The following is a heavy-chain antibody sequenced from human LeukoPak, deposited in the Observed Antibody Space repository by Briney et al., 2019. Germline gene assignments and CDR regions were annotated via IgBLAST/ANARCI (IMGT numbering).Heavy chain of an antibody. D-gene: IGHD4-17*01. J-gene: IGHJ4*02. V-gene: IGHV3-48*03. CDR3: AREQTYGDYFDY. CDR1: GFTFRSYE. CDR2: IDSSGTTI. Sequence: PGESLRLSCAASGFTFRSYEMIWVRQPPGKGLEWVSYIDSSGTTISYADSVRGRFTISRDNAKNSLYLQMSSLRAEDTAVYYCAREQTYGDYFDYWGQGTLVTVSS.